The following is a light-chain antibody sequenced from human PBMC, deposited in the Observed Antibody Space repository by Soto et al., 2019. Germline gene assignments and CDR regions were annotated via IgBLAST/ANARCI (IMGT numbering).Light chain of an antibody. Sequence: DIQMTQTPSSLSASVGDRVTISCQASHDISNYLNWFQQKPGKAPKLLISDASTLETGVTSRFSGSGSGTDFTFTISSLQPEDIATYYCQHDDDLLFTFGPGTKVDLK. V-gene: IGKV1-33*01. CDR1: HDISNY. CDR3: QHDDDLLFT. J-gene: IGKJ3*01. CDR2: DAS.